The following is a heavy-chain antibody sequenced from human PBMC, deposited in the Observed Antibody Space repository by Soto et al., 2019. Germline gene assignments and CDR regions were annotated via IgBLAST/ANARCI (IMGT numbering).Heavy chain of an antibody. V-gene: IGHV3-74*01. CDR2: INDDGIST. D-gene: IGHD1-1*01. Sequence: GESLGLSCAASGFTFSMYWRHWVRQVPGKGPEWVSRINDDGISTNYADSVKGRFTISRDNAKNTLYLQMNALRVEDTAVYYCTRGPRSTSTGTGAFWGQGTLVTVSS. CDR1: GFTFSMYW. CDR3: TRGPRSTSTGTGAF. J-gene: IGHJ4*02.